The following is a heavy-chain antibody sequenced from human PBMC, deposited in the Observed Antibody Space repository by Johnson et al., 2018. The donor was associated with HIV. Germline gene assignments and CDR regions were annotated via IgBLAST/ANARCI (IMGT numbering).Heavy chain of an antibody. CDR2: IWYDGSNK. Sequence: VQLVESGGGVVQPGRSLRLSCAASGFTFNNYGMHWVRQAPGKGLEWVAIIWYDGSNKYYADSVKGRFTISRDNSKNTLYLQMNSRRAEDTAVYYCAKGVVVAGSVHDAFDIWGQGTMVTVSS. V-gene: IGHV3-33*06. CDR3: AKGVVVAGSVHDAFDI. D-gene: IGHD3-10*01. CDR1: GFTFNNYG. J-gene: IGHJ3*02.